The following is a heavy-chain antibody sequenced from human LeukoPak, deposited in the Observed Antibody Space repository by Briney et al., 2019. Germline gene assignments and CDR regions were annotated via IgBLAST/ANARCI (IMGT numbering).Heavy chain of an antibody. J-gene: IGHJ4*02. Sequence: GESLRLSCAASGFTFSSYSRNWVRQAPGKGLEWVSSISSSSSYIYYADSVKGRFTISRDNAKNSLYLQMNSLRAEDTAVCYCARVSDFWSGYGYWGQGTLVTVSS. V-gene: IGHV3-21*01. D-gene: IGHD3-3*01. CDR1: GFTFSSYS. CDR3: ARVSDFWSGYGY. CDR2: ISSSSSYI.